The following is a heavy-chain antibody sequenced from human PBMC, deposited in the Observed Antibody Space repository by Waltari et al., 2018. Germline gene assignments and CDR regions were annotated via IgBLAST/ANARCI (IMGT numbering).Heavy chain of an antibody. V-gene: IGHV1-69*05. CDR1: GGTFSSYA. CDR2: IIPSFCTA. Sequence: QVQLVQSGAEVKKPGSSVKVSCKASGGTFSSYAISWVRQAPGQGLEWMGEIIPSFCTANYAQKFQDRCTITTNESTSTAYMELSSLRSEDTAVYYCAREAVGGIQYNWFDPWGQGTLVTVSS. D-gene: IGHD4-4*01. J-gene: IGHJ5*02. CDR3: AREAVGGIQYNWFDP.